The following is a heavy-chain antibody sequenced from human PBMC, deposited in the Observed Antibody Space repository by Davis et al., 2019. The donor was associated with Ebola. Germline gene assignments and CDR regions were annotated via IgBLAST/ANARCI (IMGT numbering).Heavy chain of an antibody. CDR2: IKEDGSEK. V-gene: IGHV3-7*01. CDR1: GFTFSHYW. D-gene: IGHD1/OR15-1a*01. Sequence: PGGSLRLSCAASGFTFSHYWMSWVRQSPGKGLEWVANIKEDGSEKYYVDSVKGRFTISRDNAKNSLYLQMNSLRVEDTAMYYCAREMRGTADSHWGQGTLVTVSS. J-gene: IGHJ4*02. CDR3: AREMRGTADSH.